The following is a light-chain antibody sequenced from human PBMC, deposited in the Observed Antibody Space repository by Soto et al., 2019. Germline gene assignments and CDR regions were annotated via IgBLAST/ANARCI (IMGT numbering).Light chain of an antibody. V-gene: IGKV1-12*01. CDR2: TAS. J-gene: IGKJ4*01. CDR1: QDIGYA. Sequence: DIPMTQSPSSVSASVGDRVTITCRASQDIGYALAWFQQKPGEAPSLLMYTASSLHSGVPSRFSGSRSGTDFTLTISSLQPEDFATYYCQQGNSFPLTFGGGTKVEIK. CDR3: QQGNSFPLT.